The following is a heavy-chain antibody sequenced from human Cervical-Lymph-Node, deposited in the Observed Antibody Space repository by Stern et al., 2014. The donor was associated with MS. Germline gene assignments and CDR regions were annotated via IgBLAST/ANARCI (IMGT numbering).Heavy chain of an antibody. CDR1: GYTFTSYA. CDR2: INTANGDT. J-gene: IGHJ5*02. CDR3: GRGQQSFDP. D-gene: IGHD6-13*01. Sequence: VQLVQSGAEVKKPGASVKVSCKASGYTFTSYAIHWGRQAPGQRLERMGRINTANGDTYYSEKFQGRVTFTRDTPTNTAYMELFSLTSEDTTVYYCGRGQQSFDPWGQGTLVTVSA. V-gene: IGHV1-3*04.